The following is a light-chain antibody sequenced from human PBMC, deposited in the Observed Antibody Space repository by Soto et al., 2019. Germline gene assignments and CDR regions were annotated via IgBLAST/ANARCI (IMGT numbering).Light chain of an antibody. Sequence: QSVLTQPASVSGSPGQSITIPCTGTSSDVGSYNFVSWYQQHPGKAPKLMIYVGTKRPSGVSYRFSGSKSGNTASLTISGLQAEDEADYYCCSYAGSSTFVFGTGTRSPS. CDR3: CSYAGSSTFV. J-gene: IGLJ1*01. CDR1: SSDVGSYNF. V-gene: IGLV2-23*03. CDR2: VGT.